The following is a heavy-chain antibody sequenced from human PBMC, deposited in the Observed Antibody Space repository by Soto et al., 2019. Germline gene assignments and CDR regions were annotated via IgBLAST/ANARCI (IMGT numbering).Heavy chain of an antibody. V-gene: IGHV1-69*12. J-gene: IGHJ4*02. Sequence: QVQLVQSGAEVRQPASSVKVSCKTSGGTFSSYAISWVRQAPGQGLEWMGGIVPIVDTSTYAEKFQGRVTIPGDESTSTAYMELSSLRSDDTAIYYCVRVVAIPGYPDNWGQGTLVTVSS. CDR3: VRVVAIPGYPDN. CDR1: GGTFSSYA. CDR2: IVPIVDTS. D-gene: IGHD5-12*01.